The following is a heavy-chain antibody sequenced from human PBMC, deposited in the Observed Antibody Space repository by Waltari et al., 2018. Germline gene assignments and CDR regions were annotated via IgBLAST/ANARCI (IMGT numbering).Heavy chain of an antibody. CDR2: INQAGTDK. V-gene: IGHV3-7*01. D-gene: IGHD6-19*01. CDR1: GFTFSTFW. Sequence: EVQLVEAGGDLVQTGGSLILSCAASGFTFSTFWMSWMRQAPGKGLEWVANINQAGTDKYYVDSVKGRFTISRDNARNSLYLQMSSLRVEDTAFYYCARASAVPGTRDYWGQGTLVTVSS. J-gene: IGHJ4*02. CDR3: ARASAVPGTRDY.